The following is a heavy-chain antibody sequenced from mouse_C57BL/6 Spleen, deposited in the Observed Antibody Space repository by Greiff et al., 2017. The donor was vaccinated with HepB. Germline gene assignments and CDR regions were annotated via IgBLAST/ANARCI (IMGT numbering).Heavy chain of an antibody. CDR1: GYAFSSSW. CDR2: IYPGDGDT. D-gene: IGHD6-2*01. Sequence: VQLQQSGPELVKPGASVKISCKASGYAFSSSWMNWVKQRPGKGLEWIGRIYPGDGDTNYNGKFKGKATLTADKSSSTAYMQLSSLTSEDSAVYFCARSGGSLTRYAMDYWGQGTSVTVSS. J-gene: IGHJ4*01. V-gene: IGHV1-82*01. CDR3: ARSGGSLTRYAMDY.